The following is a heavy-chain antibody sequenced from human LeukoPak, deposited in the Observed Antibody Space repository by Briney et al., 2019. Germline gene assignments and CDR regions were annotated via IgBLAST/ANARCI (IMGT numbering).Heavy chain of an antibody. D-gene: IGHD6-19*01. V-gene: IGHV4-59*01. Sequence: KPSETLSLTCTVSGGSISSYYWSWIRQPPGKGLEWIGYIYYSGSYNYNPSLKSRVTISVDTSKNQFSLNLSSVTAADTAVYYCARYSSGWRSFDIWGQGTMVTVSS. CDR1: GGSISSYY. CDR2: IYYSGSY. J-gene: IGHJ3*02. CDR3: ARYSSGWRSFDI.